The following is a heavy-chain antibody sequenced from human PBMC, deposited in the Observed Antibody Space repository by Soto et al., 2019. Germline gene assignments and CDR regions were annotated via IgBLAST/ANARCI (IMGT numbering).Heavy chain of an antibody. CDR1: GGSISSYY. CDR3: AASPSSSWPYNWFDP. CDR2: IYYSGST. J-gene: IGHJ5*02. V-gene: IGHV4-59*08. Sequence: QVQLQASGPGLVKLSETLSLTCTVSGGSISSYYWSWIRQPPGKGLEWIGYIYYSGSTNYNPSLKSRVTIAVDTSKNQFSLKLSSVTAADTAVYYCAASPSSSWPYNWFDPWGQGTLVTVSS. D-gene: IGHD6-13*01.